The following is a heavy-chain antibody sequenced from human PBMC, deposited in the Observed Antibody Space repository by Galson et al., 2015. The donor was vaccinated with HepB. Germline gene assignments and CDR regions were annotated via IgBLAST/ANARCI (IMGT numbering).Heavy chain of an antibody. CDR1: GYSFTAYW. Sequence: QSGAEVKKPGESLRISCKGSGYSFTAYWIAWVRQMPGKGLECMGIIYPGDSETRYSPSFQGQVTISADKSISTAYLQWSSLKASDTAMYYCAAPLGGGGVFQDAFDIWGQGTMVTVSS. CDR2: IYPGDSET. CDR3: AAPLGGGGVFQDAFDI. D-gene: IGHD2-8*02. J-gene: IGHJ3*02. V-gene: IGHV5-51*03.